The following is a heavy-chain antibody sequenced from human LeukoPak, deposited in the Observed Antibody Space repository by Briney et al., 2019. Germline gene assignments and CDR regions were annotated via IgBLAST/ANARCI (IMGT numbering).Heavy chain of an antibody. D-gene: IGHD3-3*01. CDR3: ARAQAGAVLYFDY. J-gene: IGHJ4*02. CDR1: GFTFSSYS. V-gene: IGHV3-21*04. Sequence: PGGSLRLSCAASGFTFSSYSMNWVRQAPGKGLEWVSSISSSSSYIYYADSVKGRFTISRDNSKNTLYLQMNSLRVEDTAVYYCARAQAGAVLYFDYWGQGTLVTVSS. CDR2: ISSSSSYI.